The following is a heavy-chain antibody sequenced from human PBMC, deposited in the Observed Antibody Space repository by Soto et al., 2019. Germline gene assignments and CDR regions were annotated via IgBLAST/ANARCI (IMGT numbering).Heavy chain of an antibody. J-gene: IGHJ4*02. CDR3: ARADCGGDCYDY. V-gene: IGHV4-59*12. CDR1: GGSISSYY. D-gene: IGHD2-21*01. Sequence: SETLSLTCPVSGGSISSYYWSWIRQPPGKGLEWIGYIYYSGSTNYNPSLKSRVTISVDRSKNQFSLKLSSVTAADTAVYYCARADCGGDCYDYWGQGTLVTVSS. CDR2: IYYSGST.